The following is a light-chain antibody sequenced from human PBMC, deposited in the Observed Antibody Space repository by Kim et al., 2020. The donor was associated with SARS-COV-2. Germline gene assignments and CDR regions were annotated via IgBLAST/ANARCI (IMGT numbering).Light chain of an antibody. V-gene: IGKV4-1*01. J-gene: IGKJ1*01. CDR2: WAS. CDR1: QSVLSYSNNKNY. CDR3: QQYYTTPCT. Sequence: DIVMTPSPDSLALSLGERATINCKSSQSVLSYSNNKNYLAWYQQRPGQPRKLLIYWASTRESGVPARFSGSGSVTDFTLTISSLQAEDVAVYYCQQYYTTPCTFGQGTKVEIK.